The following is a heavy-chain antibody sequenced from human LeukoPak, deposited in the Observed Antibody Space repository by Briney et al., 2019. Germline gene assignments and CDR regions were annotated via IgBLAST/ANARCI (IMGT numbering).Heavy chain of an antibody. V-gene: IGHV3-21*01. CDR3: ATKTNYYDSSGYFSN. J-gene: IGHJ4*02. CDR1: GFTFSSYG. CDR2: ISSSSSYI. D-gene: IGHD3-22*01. Sequence: PGGTLRLSCAASGFTFSSYGMSWVRQAPGKGLEWVSSISSSSSYIYYADSVKGRFTISRDNAKNSLYLQMNSLRAEDTAVYYCATKTNYYDSSGYFSNWGRGTLSPSPQ.